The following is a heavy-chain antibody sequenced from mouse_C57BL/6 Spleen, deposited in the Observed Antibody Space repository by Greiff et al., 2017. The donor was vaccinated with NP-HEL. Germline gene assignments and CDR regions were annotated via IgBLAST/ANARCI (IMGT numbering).Heavy chain of an antibody. CDR3: ARSPYYYGSRVYFDY. V-gene: IGHV1-59*01. CDR1: GYTFTSYW. Sequence: QVQLQQPGAELVRPGTSVKLSCKASGYTFTSYWMHWVKQRPGQGLEWIGVIDPSDSYTNYNQKFKGKATLTVDTSSSTAYMQLSSLTSEDSAVYYCARSPYYYGSRVYFDYWGQGTTLTVSS. J-gene: IGHJ2*01. D-gene: IGHD1-1*01. CDR2: IDPSDSYT.